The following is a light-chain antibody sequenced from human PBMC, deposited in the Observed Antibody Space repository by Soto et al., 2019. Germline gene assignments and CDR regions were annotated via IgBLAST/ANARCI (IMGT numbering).Light chain of an antibody. J-gene: IGKJ1*01. Sequence: EVVLTQSPGTLSLSPGERVTLSCRASQSVASSYLAWYHQKPGRAPRLLFYSASSRATGIPDRFSGSGSGTVFSLTISRLEPEDFSVYYCHHFGSLPETFGQGSNVA. CDR3: HHFGSLPET. V-gene: IGKV3-20*01. CDR2: SAS. CDR1: QSVASSY.